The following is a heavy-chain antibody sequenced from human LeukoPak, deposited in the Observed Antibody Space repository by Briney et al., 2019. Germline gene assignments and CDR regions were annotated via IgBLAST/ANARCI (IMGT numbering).Heavy chain of an antibody. CDR1: GYTFTSYG. CDR3: ARGPPRSYDSSGYYYLDY. D-gene: IGHD3-22*01. J-gene: IGHJ4*02. CDR2: ISAYNGNT. V-gene: IGHV1-18*01. Sequence: ASVKVSCKASGYTFTSYGISWVRQAPGQGLEWMGWISAYNGNTNYAQKLQGRVTVTTDTSTSTAYMELRSLRSDDTAVYYCARGPPRSYDSSGYYYLDYWGQGTLVTVSS.